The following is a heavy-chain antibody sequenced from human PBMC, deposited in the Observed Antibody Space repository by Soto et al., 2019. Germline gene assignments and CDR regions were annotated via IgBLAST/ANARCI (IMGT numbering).Heavy chain of an antibody. Sequence: QVQLQESGPGLVKPSGTLSLTCAVSGGSISSNNWWSWVRQPPGKGLEWIGEIYHSGSTNYNPSLKRRVTLSVDQSKNQFSLKLSSVTAADTAVYYCARAFWSGYYIYFDYWGQGTLVTVSS. CDR3: ARAFWSGYYIYFDY. CDR1: GGSISSNNW. CDR2: IYHSGST. V-gene: IGHV4-4*02. D-gene: IGHD3-3*01. J-gene: IGHJ4*02.